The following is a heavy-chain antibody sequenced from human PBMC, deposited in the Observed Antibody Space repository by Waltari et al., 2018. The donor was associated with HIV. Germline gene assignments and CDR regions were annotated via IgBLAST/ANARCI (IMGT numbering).Heavy chain of an antibody. CDR3: ARGYRSSSWYGIDY. V-gene: IGHV3-48*03. CDR2: ISSCGTTI. CDR1: GFTFSTYE. D-gene: IGHD6-13*01. J-gene: IGHJ4*02. Sequence: EVLLVESGGGLVQPGGSLRLSCAASGFTFSTYEMNWVRQAPGKGLEWISYISSCGTTIHYADSVKGRFTISRDNAKNSLYLQMNSLRAEDTAVYYCARGYRSSSWYGIDYWGQGTLVTVSS.